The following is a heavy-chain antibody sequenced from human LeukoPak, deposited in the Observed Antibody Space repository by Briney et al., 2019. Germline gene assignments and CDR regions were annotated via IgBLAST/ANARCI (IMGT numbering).Heavy chain of an antibody. CDR1: GFTVGSNY. J-gene: IGHJ4*02. V-gene: IGHV3-66*02. CDR2: LYSVGTT. Sequence: PGRSLRLSCAASGFTVGSNYMSWVRQAPGKGLQWVSFLYSVGTTYYADSVKGRFTISRDDSKNTVYLQMNSLTTEDTAVYYCARALYGSGSYFIAWGQGTLVTVSS. CDR3: ARALYGSGSYFIA. D-gene: IGHD3-10*01.